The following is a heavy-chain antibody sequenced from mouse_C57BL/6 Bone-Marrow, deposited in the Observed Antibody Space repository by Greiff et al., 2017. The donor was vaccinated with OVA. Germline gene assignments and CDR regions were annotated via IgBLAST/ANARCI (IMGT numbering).Heavy chain of an antibody. D-gene: IGHD1-1*01. V-gene: IGHV2-9*01. CDR2: LWGGGST. J-gene: IGHJ4*01. CDR1: GFSLTSYG. Sequence: QVTLKESGPGLVAPSQSLSITCTVSGFSLTSYGVDWVRQPPGKGLEWLGVLWGGGSTNYNSALMSRLSIIKDNSKSPVFLKMNSQHTDDTAMYYCAKGQIPHYYGSLYAMDYWGQGTAVTVSA. CDR3: AKGQIPHYYGSLYAMDY.